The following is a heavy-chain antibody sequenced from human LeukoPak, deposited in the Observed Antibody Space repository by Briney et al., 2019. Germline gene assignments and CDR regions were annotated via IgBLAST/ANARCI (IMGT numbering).Heavy chain of an antibody. CDR2: ISSSSSYI. V-gene: IGHV3-21*01. J-gene: IGHJ4*02. CDR1: GFTFSSHA. CDR3: ARDPGLYSSSWFFDY. Sequence: GRSLRLSCAASGFTFSSHALHWVRQAPGKGLEWVSSISSSSSYIYYADSVKGRFTISRDNAKNSLYLQMNSLRAEDTAVYYCARDPGLYSSSWFFDYWGQGTLVTVSS. D-gene: IGHD6-13*01.